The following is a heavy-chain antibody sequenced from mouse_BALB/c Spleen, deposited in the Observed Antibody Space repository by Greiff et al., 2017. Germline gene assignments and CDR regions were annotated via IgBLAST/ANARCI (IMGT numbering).Heavy chain of an antibody. V-gene: IGHV1-67*01. CDR2: ISTYNGNT. D-gene: IGHD1-1*01. CDR1: GYTFTGYA. J-gene: IGHJ2*01. CDR3: ARSGGKNYGSSYYFDY. Sequence: QVQLQQSGPEVVRPGVSVKISCKGSGYTFTGYAMHWVKQSHAKSLEWIGVISTYNGNTNYNQKFKGKATMTVDKSSSTAYMELARLTSEDSAIYYCARSGGKNYGSSYYFDYWGQGTTLTVSS.